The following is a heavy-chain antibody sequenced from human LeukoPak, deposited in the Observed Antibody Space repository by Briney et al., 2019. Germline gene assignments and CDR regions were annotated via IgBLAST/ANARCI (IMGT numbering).Heavy chain of an antibody. Sequence: MSSETLSLTCTVSGGSISSSSAYWGWIRQPPGKGLEWIGSIYYSKNTYYNPSLKSRVTISADTSKNQFSLTLGSVSATDTAVYYCVSPRGFSYGYFDYWGRGTLVTVSS. J-gene: IGHJ4*02. CDR1: GGSISSSSAY. CDR2: IYYSKNT. D-gene: IGHD5-18*01. V-gene: IGHV4-39*01. CDR3: VSPRGFSYGYFDY.